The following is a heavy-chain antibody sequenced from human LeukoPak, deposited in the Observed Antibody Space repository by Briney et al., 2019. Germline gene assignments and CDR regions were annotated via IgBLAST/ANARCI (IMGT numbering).Heavy chain of an antibody. Sequence: GGSLRLSCAASGFTVSSNYMSWVRQAPGKGLEWVSVIYSGGSTYYADSVKGRFTISRDNSKNTLYLQMNSLRAEDTAVYYCARDIAAAGMFDPWGQGTLVTVSS. D-gene: IGHD6-13*01. V-gene: IGHV3-53*01. CDR1: GFTVSSNY. CDR2: IYSGGST. J-gene: IGHJ5*02. CDR3: ARDIAAAGMFDP.